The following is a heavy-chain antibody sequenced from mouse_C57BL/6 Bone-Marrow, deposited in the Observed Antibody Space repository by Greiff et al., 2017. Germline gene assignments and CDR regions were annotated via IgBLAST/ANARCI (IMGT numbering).Heavy chain of an antibody. CDR3: ASGKNYGAY. CDR2: IYPGSGST. D-gene: IGHD2-4*01. Sequence: QVQLQQPGAELVKPGASVKMSCKASGYTFTSYWITWVKQRPGQGLEWIGDIYPGSGSTNYNEKFKSKATLTADKSSSTAYMELRSLTSEDSAVYLCASGKNYGAYWGQGTLVTVSA. J-gene: IGHJ3*01. CDR1: GYTFTSYW. V-gene: IGHV1-55*01.